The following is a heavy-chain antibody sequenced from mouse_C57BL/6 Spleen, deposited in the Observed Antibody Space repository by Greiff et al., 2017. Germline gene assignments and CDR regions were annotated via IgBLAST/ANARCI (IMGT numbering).Heavy chain of an antibody. V-gene: IGHV5-4*01. Sequence: EVMLVESGGGLVKPGGSLKLSCAASGFTFSSYAMSWVRQTPEKRLEWVATISDGGSYTYYPDNVKGRFTISRDNAKNNLYLQMSHLKSEDTAMYYCARDQGGPFDYWGQGTTLTVSS. CDR1: GFTFSSYA. J-gene: IGHJ2*01. D-gene: IGHD1-1*02. CDR2: ISDGGSYT. CDR3: ARDQGGPFDY.